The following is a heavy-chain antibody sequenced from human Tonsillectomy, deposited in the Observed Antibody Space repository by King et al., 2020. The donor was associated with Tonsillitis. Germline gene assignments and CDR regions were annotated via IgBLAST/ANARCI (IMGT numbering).Heavy chain of an antibody. V-gene: IGHV5-51*01. CDR1: GYSFTSYW. CDR3: ARPTTVAYLTIDAFDI. Sequence: QLVQSGAEVKKPGESLKISCKGSGYSFTSYWIGWVRQMPGKGLEWMGIIYPGDSDTRYSPSFQGQVTISADKSISTAYLQWSSLKASDTAMDYCARPTTVAYLTIDAFDIWGQGTMVTVSS. D-gene: IGHD4-23*01. J-gene: IGHJ3*02. CDR2: IYPGDSDT.